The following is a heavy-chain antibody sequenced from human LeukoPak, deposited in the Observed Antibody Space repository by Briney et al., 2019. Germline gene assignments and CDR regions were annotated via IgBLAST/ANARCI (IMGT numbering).Heavy chain of an antibody. D-gene: IGHD6-13*01. V-gene: IGHV4-59*03. CDR3: AKTSPVAAALFDY. CDR1: GGSISTYY. Sequence: SETLSLTCTVSGGSISTYYWSWIRQPPGKGLECIAYIYYSGSTYYNPSLKSRVTISVDTSKNQFSLRLSSVTAADTAVYYCAKTSPVAAALFDYWGQGTLVTVSS. CDR2: IYYSGST. J-gene: IGHJ4*02.